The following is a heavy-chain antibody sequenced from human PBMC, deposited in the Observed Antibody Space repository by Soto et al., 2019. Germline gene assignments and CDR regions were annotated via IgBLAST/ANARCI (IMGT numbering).Heavy chain of an antibody. J-gene: IGHJ6*02. CDR3: ARDLISGSYAKSYYYYYGMDV. D-gene: IGHD1-26*01. V-gene: IGHV1-2*04. Sequence: QVQLVQSGAEVKKPGASVKVSCKASGYTFTGYYMHWVRQAPGQGLEWMGWINPNSGGTNYAQKFQGWVTMTRDTSISTAYMELSRLRSDDTAVYYCARDLISGSYAKSYYYYYGMDVWGQGTTVTVSS. CDR2: INPNSGGT. CDR1: GYTFTGYY.